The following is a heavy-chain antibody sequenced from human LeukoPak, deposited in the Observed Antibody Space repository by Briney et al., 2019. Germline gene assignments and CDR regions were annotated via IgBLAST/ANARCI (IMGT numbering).Heavy chain of an antibody. J-gene: IGHJ3*02. V-gene: IGHV1-18*01. CDR3: ATRHYNDSSGYYYEDAFDI. D-gene: IGHD3-22*01. Sequence: ASVKVSCKASGYTFTSYGISWVRQAPGQGLEWMGWISACNGNTNYAQKLQGRVTMTTDTSTSTAYMELRSLRSDDTAVYYCATRHYNDSSGYYYEDAFDIWGQGTMVTVSS. CDR1: GYTFTSYG. CDR2: ISACNGNT.